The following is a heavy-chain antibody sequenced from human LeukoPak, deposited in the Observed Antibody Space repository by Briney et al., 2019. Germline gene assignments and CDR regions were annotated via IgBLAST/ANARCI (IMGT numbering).Heavy chain of an antibody. V-gene: IGHV4-39*07. Sequence: SETLSLTCTVSGGSISSSSYCWGWIRQPRGKGLEWYGSIYDSGSSDYHPSLKSRVTISVDTSNNQFSLKLSSVTAADTAVYYCARVADSSSWTVYYYYYMDGWGKGTTVTVSS. CDR3: ARVADSSSWTVYYYYYMDG. J-gene: IGHJ6*03. D-gene: IGHD6-13*01. CDR1: GGSISSSSYC. CDR2: IYDSGSS.